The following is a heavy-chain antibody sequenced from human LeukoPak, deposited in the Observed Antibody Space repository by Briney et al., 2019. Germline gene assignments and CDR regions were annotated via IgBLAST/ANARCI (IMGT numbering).Heavy chain of an antibody. Sequence: PSETLSLTCTVSGGSISSGGYYWSWIRQHPGKGLEWIGYIYYSGSTYYNPPLKSLVTISVDTSKNQFSLKLSSVTAADTAVYYCARDRSSGWYSLFDPWGQGTLVTVSS. CDR1: GGSISSGGYY. CDR3: ARDRSSGWYSLFDP. CDR2: IYYSGST. D-gene: IGHD6-19*01. J-gene: IGHJ5*02. V-gene: IGHV4-31*01.